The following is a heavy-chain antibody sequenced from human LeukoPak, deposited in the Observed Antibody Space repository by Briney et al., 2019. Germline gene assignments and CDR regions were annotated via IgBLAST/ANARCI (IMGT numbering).Heavy chain of an antibody. Sequence: SETLSLTCAVSGGSISSSNWWSWVRQPPGKGLEWIGEIYHSGSTNYNPSLKSRVTISVDTSKNQFSLKLSSVTAADTAVYYCARGGSWYRNPRDYWGQGTLVTVSS. CDR1: GGSISSSNW. J-gene: IGHJ4*02. D-gene: IGHD6-13*01. CDR3: ARGGSWYRNPRDY. V-gene: IGHV4-4*02. CDR2: IYHSGST.